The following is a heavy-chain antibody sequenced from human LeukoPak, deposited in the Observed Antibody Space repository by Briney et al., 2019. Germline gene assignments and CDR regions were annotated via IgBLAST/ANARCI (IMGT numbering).Heavy chain of an antibody. Sequence: GASVKVFCKASGYTFTSYGISWVRQAPGQGLEWMGWISAYNGNTNYAQKLQGRVTMTTDTSTSTAYMELRSLRSDDTAVYYCARDSGSGWWGSPYYFDYWGQGTLVTVSS. J-gene: IGHJ4*02. CDR3: ARDSGSGWWGSPYYFDY. D-gene: IGHD6-19*01. CDR1: GYTFTSYG. V-gene: IGHV1-18*01. CDR2: ISAYNGNT.